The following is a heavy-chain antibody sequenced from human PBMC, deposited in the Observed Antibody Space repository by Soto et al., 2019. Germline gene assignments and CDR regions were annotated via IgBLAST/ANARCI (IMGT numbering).Heavy chain of an antibody. Sequence: SVKVSCKAAGGTFSSYAISWVRQAPGQGLEWMGGIIPIFGTANYAQKFQGRVTITADESTSTAYMELSSLRSEDTAVYYCARGDGSGWFREPITWGQGTLVTVSS. D-gene: IGHD6-19*01. V-gene: IGHV1-69*13. CDR2: IIPIFGTA. CDR1: GGTFSSYA. CDR3: ARGDGSGWFREPIT. J-gene: IGHJ4*02.